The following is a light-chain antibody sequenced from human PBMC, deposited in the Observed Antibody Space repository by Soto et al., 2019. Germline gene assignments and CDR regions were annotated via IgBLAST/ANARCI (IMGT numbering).Light chain of an antibody. V-gene: IGKV1-5*03. CDR1: QSISSW. J-gene: IGKJ1*01. Sequence: DIQMTQSPSTLSASVGDRVTITCRASQSISSWLAWYQQKPGKAPKLLIYKASSLESGVPSRFSGSGSGTEFTLTISSLQPDDXATYYCQQYNXYLWTFGQGXKVAIK. CDR3: QQYNXYLWT. CDR2: KAS.